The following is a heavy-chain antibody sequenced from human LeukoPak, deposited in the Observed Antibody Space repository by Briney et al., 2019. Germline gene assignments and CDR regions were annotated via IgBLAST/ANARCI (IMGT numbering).Heavy chain of an antibody. CDR2: IYYSGST. Sequence: SETLSLTCTVSGGSISSSSYYWGWIRQPPGKGLEWIGSIYYSGSTYYNPSLKSRVTISVDTSKNQFSLKLSSVTAADTAVYYCARGLRGSPDPFDYWGQGTLVTVSS. CDR3: ARGLRGSPDPFDY. D-gene: IGHD1-26*01. V-gene: IGHV4-39*07. J-gene: IGHJ4*02. CDR1: GGSISSSSYY.